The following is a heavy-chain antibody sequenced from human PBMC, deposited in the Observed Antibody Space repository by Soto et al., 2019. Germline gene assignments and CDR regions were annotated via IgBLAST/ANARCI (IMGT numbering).Heavy chain of an antibody. CDR3: AKDLMLYYYDSSGYYEDY. D-gene: IGHD3-22*01. J-gene: IGHJ4*02. CDR1: GFTFSSYA. V-gene: IGHV3-23*01. Sequence: PGGSLRLSCAASGFTFSSYAMSWVRQAPGKGLEWVSAISGSGGTTYYADSVKGRFTFSRDNSKNTLYLQMNSLRAEDTAVYYWAKDLMLYYYDSSGYYEDYWGQGTLVTVSS. CDR2: ISGSGGTT.